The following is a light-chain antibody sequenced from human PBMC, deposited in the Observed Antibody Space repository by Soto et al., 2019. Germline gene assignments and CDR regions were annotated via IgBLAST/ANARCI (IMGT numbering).Light chain of an antibody. CDR3: KSYAGSNTYV. J-gene: IGLJ1*01. CDR1: KNDIGVYDF. Sequence: QSVLTQPPSASGSPGQSVTISCTGTKNDIGVYDFVSWYQHHPGKAPRLIIYEVVQRPSGVPDRFSSSKSGNTASLTVSGLQAADEADYFCKSYAGSNTYVFGSGTKLTVL. V-gene: IGLV2-8*01. CDR2: EVV.